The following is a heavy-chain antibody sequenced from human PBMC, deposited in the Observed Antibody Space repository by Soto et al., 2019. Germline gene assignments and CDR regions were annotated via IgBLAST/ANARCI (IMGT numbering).Heavy chain of an antibody. CDR1: GYTLTAYY. CDR3: TIKWGAPFDY. D-gene: IGHD1-26*01. J-gene: IGHJ4*02. Sequence: QVQLVQSGAEVRKPGASVKVSCKASGYTLTAYYVHWVRQAPGQGLEWMGWINPNSGDTGYAHKYXSGVSMTVDTSISTAYMELSSLKSDDTAIYYCTIKWGAPFDYWGQGTRVTVSS. V-gene: IGHV1-2*07. CDR2: INPNSGDT.